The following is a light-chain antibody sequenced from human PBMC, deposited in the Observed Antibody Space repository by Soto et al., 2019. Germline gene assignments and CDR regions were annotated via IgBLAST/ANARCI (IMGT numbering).Light chain of an antibody. CDR1: SSNIGAGYD. J-gene: IGLJ2*01. Sequence: QSVLTQPPSVSGAPGQRVTISCTGRSSNIGAGYDVHWYQQPPGSAPKLLIYGNSNRPSGVPDRFSGSKSGTSASLAITGLQAEDEADYYCQSYDSSLSGVAFGGGTQLTVL. CDR2: GNS. CDR3: QSYDSSLSGVA. V-gene: IGLV1-40*01.